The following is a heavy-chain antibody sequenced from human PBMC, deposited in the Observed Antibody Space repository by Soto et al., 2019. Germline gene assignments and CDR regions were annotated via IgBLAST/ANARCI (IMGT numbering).Heavy chain of an antibody. V-gene: IGHV3-13*04. D-gene: IGHD6-19*01. CDR3: ARAQSSRGWSRDYDYGMDV. Sequence: EVQLVESGGGLVQPGGSLRLSCAASGFTFSSYDMHWVRQATGKGLEWVSAIGTAGDTYYPGSVKGRFTISRENAKITFSLQMNSLRAGDTAVYYCARAQSSRGWSRDYDYGMDVWGQGTRVTVSS. CDR2: IGTAGDT. CDR1: GFTFSSYD. J-gene: IGHJ6*02.